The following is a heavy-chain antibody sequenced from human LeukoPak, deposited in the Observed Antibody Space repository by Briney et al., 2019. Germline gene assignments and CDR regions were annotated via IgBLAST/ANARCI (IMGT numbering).Heavy chain of an antibody. CDR2: ISAYNGNT. D-gene: IGHD3-3*01. V-gene: IGHV1-18*01. CDR3: ARGGITAAERAFDI. CDR1: GYTFPNCG. Sequence: GASVKVSCKASGYTFPNCGITWVRQAPGQGLEWMGWISAYNGNTNYAQKLQGRVTMTTDTSTSTAYMELRSLRSDDTAVYYCARGGITAAERAFDIWGQGTMVTVPS. J-gene: IGHJ3*02.